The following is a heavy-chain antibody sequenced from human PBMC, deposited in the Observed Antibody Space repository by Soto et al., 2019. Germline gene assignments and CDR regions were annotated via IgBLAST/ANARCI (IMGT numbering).Heavy chain of an antibody. CDR1: GFTFSSSG. D-gene: IGHD3-22*01. CDR3: AKPRNYYDSSGDYYGFLDY. CDR2: IWDDGSNK. V-gene: IGHV3-33*06. J-gene: IGHJ4*02. Sequence: QVQLVESGGGVVQPGRSLRLSCTASGFTFSSSGMHWVRQAPGKGLEWVAVIWDDGSNKYYADSVKGRFSISRDNSKNTLFLQMDSLRAEDTAVYYCAKPRNYYDSSGDYYGFLDYWGQGTLVTVSS.